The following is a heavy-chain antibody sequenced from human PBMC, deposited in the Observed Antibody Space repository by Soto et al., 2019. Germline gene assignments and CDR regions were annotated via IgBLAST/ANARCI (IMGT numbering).Heavy chain of an antibody. J-gene: IGHJ4*02. CDR3: AKGGMIVVPLDY. D-gene: IGHD3-22*01. V-gene: IGHV1-24*01. Sequence: RASVKVSCKVSGYTLTELSMHWVRQAPGKGLEWMGGFDPEDGETIYAQKFQGRVTMTEDTSTDTAYMELSSLRSEDTAVYYCAKGGMIVVPLDYWGQGTLVTVSS. CDR1: GYTLTELS. CDR2: FDPEDGET.